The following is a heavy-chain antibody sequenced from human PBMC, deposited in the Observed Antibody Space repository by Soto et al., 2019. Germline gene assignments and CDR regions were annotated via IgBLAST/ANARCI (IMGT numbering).Heavy chain of an antibody. CDR1: GFTFSSYS. Sequence: GGSLRLSYAASGFTFSSYSMNWVRQAPGKGLEWVSYISSSSSTIYYADSVKGRFTISRDNAKNSLYLQMNSLRAEDTAVYYCARESSVSEFDIWGQGTMVTVSS. V-gene: IGHV3-48*01. CDR3: ARESSVSEFDI. CDR2: ISSSSSTI. D-gene: IGHD3-10*01. J-gene: IGHJ3*02.